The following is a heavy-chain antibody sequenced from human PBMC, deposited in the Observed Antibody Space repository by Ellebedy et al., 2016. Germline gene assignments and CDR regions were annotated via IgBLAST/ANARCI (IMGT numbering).Heavy chain of an antibody. V-gene: IGHV3-21*01. J-gene: IGHJ3*02. Sequence: GGSLRLXXAASGFTFSSYWMSWVRQAPGKGLEWVSSISSSSSYIYYADSVKGRFTISRDNAKNSLYLQMNSLRAEDTAVYYCAGDIVVVPAAMGPDAFDIWGQGTMVTVSS. CDR1: GFTFSSYW. CDR2: ISSSSSYI. D-gene: IGHD2-2*01. CDR3: AGDIVVVPAAMGPDAFDI.